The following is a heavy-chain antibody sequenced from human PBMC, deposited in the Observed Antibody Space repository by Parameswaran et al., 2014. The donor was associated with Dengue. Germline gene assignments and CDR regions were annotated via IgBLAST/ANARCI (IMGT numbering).Heavy chain of an antibody. Sequence: SWVRQAPGQGLEWMGGIIPIFGTANYAQKFQGRVTITADESTSTAYMELSSLRSEDTAVYYCATPTGRGVAGGGDYWGQGTLVTVSS. V-gene: IGHV1-69*01. CDR2: IIPIFGTA. CDR3: ATPTGRGVAGGGDY. D-gene: IGHD3-10*01. J-gene: IGHJ4*02.